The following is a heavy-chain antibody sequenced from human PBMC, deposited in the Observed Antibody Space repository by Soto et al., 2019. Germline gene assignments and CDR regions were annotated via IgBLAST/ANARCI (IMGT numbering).Heavy chain of an antibody. J-gene: IGHJ4*02. V-gene: IGHV3-33*01. CDR1: GFTFSSYG. D-gene: IGHD5-12*01. Sequence: GGSLRLSCAASGFTFSSYGMHWVRQAPGKGLEWVAVIWYDGSNKYYADSVKGRFTISRDNSKNTLYLQMNSLRAEDTAVYYCARELLEMATIGGSLEFDYWGQGTLVTVSS. CDR2: IWYDGSNK. CDR3: ARELLEMATIGGSLEFDY.